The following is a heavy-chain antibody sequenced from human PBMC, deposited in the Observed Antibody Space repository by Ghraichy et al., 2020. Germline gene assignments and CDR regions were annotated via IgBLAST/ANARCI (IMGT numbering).Heavy chain of an antibody. V-gene: IGHV1-46*01. J-gene: IGHJ6*02. Sequence: ASVKVSCKAPGYAFTNYYMHWVRQAPGQGLEWMGIINPSGGSTSYAQKFQGRVTMTSDTSTSTVYMELSSLRSEDTALYYCARGQGGYGSGTYYNHLLGYYYYGMDVWGQGTTVTVSS. CDR1: GYAFTNYY. CDR2: INPSGGST. D-gene: IGHD3-10*01. CDR3: ARGQGGYGSGTYYNHLLGYYYYGMDV.